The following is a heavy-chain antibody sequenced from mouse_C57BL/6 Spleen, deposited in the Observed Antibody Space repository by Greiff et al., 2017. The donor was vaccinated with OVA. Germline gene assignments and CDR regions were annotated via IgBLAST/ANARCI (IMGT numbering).Heavy chain of an antibody. CDR3: ARDGYDYGDGAWFAY. V-gene: IGHV5-4*01. CDR2: ISDGGSYT. J-gene: IGHJ3*01. Sequence: EVKLVESGGGLVKPGGSLKLSCAASGFTFSSYAMSWVRQTPEKRLEWVATISDGGSYTYYPDNVKGRFTISRDNAKNNLYLQMSQLKSEDTAMYYCARDGYDYGDGAWFAYWGQGTLVTVSA. D-gene: IGHD2-4*01. CDR1: GFTFSSYA.